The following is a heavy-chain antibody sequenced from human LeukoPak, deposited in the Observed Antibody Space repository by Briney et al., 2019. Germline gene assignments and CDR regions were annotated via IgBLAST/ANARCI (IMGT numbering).Heavy chain of an antibody. D-gene: IGHD2-15*01. CDR2: IIPIFGTA. J-gene: IGHJ5*02. CDR3: ARKYCSGGSCAFDP. CDR1: RGTFSSYA. V-gene: IGHV1-69*13. Sequence: ASVKVSCKASRGTFSSYAISWVRQAPGQGLEWMGGIIPIFGTANYAQKFQGRVTITADESTSTAYMELSSLRSEDTAVYYCARKYCSGGSCAFDPWGQGTLVTVSS.